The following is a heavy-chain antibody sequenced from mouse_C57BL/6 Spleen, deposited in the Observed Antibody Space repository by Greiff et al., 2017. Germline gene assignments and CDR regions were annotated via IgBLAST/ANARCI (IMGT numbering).Heavy chain of an antibody. Sequence: EVMLQQSGPELVKPGASVKISCKASGYTFTDYYMNWVKQSHGKSLEWIGDINPNNGGTSYNQKFKGKATLTVDKSSSTAYMELRSLTSEDSAVYYCSSYYGSSYWYFDVWGTGTTVTVSS. CDR3: SSYYGSSYWYFDV. D-gene: IGHD1-1*01. V-gene: IGHV1-26*01. J-gene: IGHJ1*03. CDR1: GYTFTDYY. CDR2: INPNNGGT.